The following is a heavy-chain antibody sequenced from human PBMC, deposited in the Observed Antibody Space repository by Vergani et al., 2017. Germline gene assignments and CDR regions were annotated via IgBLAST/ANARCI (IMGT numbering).Heavy chain of an antibody. V-gene: IGHV4-59*01. CDR2: IYYSGST. CDR3: ARVSGHDYGDYGYFDY. CDR1: GGSISSYY. Sequence: QVQLQESGPGLVKPSETLSLTCTVSGGSISSYYWSWTRQPPGKGLEWIGYIYYSGSTNYNPSLKSRVTISVDTSKNQFSLKLSSVTAADTAVYYCARVSGHDYGDYGYFDYWGQGTLVTVSS. J-gene: IGHJ4*02. D-gene: IGHD4-17*01.